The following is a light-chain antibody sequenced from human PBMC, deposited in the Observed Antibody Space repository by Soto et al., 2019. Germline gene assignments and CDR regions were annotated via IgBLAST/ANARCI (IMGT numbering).Light chain of an antibody. V-gene: IGLV2-14*03. CDR3: CSYTSTSARV. CDR1: SSGVGDYNY. Sequence: QSVLTQPASVSGSPGQSITISCTGTSSGVGDYNYVSWYQQHPGKAPKLIIYEVSTRPSGSSTRFSGSNSGNTASLTISGLQAADEADYYCCSYTSTSARVFGTGTKV. J-gene: IGLJ1*01. CDR2: EVS.